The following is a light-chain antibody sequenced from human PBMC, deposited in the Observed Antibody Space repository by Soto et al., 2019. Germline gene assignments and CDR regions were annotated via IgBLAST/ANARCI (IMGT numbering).Light chain of an antibody. J-gene: IGKJ1*01. CDR2: GVS. Sequence: DIQMTQSPSFLSASVGDRVTLTYRPSQNIGFYMNWYQQTPGKAPRYLLNGVSRLESGVPSRFSATESGTDLILTITNLQPEDFATYYCQQSYSPPWTFGQGTKVEVK. CDR3: QQSYSPPWT. V-gene: IGKV1-39*01. CDR1: QNIGFY.